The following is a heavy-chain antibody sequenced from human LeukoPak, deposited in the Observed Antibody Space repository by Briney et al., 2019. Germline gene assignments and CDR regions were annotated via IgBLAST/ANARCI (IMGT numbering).Heavy chain of an antibody. Sequence: PGGSLRLSCAASGFTFSSYGMHWVRQAPGKGLEWVAVISYDGSNKYYADSVKGRFTISRDNSKNTLYLQMNSLRAEDTAVYYCARAPREGFSGSYHDYWGQGTLVTVSS. D-gene: IGHD1-26*01. V-gene: IGHV3-30*03. CDR1: GFTFSSYG. CDR2: ISYDGSNK. J-gene: IGHJ4*02. CDR3: ARAPREGFSGSYHDY.